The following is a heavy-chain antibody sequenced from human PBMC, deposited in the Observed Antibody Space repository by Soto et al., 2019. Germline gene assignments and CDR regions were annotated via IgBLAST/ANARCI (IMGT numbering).Heavy chain of an antibody. J-gene: IGHJ4*02. V-gene: IGHV5-10-1*01. Sequence: PGESLKISCKGSGYSFAGYWITWVRQMPGKGLEWMGRIDPSDSQTYYSPSFRGHVTISAAKSITTVFLQWSSLRASDTAMYYCARQIYDSDSGPTFQYYFGSWGQGTLVTVSS. CDR2: IDPSDSQT. CDR1: GYSFAGYW. D-gene: IGHD3-22*01. CDR3: ARQIYDSDSGPTFQYYFGS.